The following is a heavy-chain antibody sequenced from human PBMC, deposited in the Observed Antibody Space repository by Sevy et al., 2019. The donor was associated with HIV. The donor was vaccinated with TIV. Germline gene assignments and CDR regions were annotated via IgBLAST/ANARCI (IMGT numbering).Heavy chain of an antibody. V-gene: IGHV3-49*04. J-gene: IGHJ4*02. D-gene: IGHD6-19*01. Sequence: GGSLRLSCTASGFTFSDYAMSWVRQAPGKGLEWVGFIKTKTYGGTTEYAASMKGRFIISRDDSKNIAYLQMNSLKTEDTAVYYCTIDFYGSGWFYFDYWGQGTLVTVSS. CDR3: TIDFYGSGWFYFDY. CDR2: IKTKTYGGTT. CDR1: GFTFSDYA.